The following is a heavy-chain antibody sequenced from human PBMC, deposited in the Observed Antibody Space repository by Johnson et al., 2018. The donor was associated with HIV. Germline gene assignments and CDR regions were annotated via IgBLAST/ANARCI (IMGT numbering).Heavy chain of an antibody. J-gene: IGHJ3*02. D-gene: IGHD4-17*01. CDR2: ISYDGPNK. V-gene: IGHV3-30*14. Sequence: QVQLVESGGGVVQPGRSLRLSCAASGFTFSSYAMHWVRQAPGKGLEWVALISYDGPNKYYADSVKGRFTISRDNSKNTLYLQMGSLRAEDMAVYYCARAYSSTVTTPAAFDIWGQGTMVTVSS. CDR1: GFTFSSYA. CDR3: ARAYSSTVTTPAAFDI.